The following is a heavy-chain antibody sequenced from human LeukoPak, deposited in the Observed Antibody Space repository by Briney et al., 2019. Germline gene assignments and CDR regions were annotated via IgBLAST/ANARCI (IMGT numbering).Heavy chain of an antibody. V-gene: IGHV3-48*03. CDR1: GFTFSSYE. J-gene: IGHJ4*02. CDR3: ARYGFWSGYYIDY. Sequence: PGGSLRLSCAASGFTFSSYEMNWVRQAPGKGLEWVSCISSSGSTIYYADSVKGRFTISRDNAKNSLYLQMNSLRAEDTAVYYCARYGFWSGYYIDYWGQGTLVTVSS. CDR2: ISSSGSTI. D-gene: IGHD3-3*01.